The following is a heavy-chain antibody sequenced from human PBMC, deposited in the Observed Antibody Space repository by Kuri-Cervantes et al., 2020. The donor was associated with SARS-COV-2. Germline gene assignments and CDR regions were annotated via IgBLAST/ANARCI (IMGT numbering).Heavy chain of an antibody. CDR3: ARKGSGGWYFDL. Sequence: GGSLRLSCAASGFTFDDYGMSWIRQAPGKGLEWVSGINWNGGSTGYADSVKGRFTISRDNAKNSLYLQMNSLRAEDTALYYCARKGSGGWYFDLWGRGTLVTVSS. V-gene: IGHV3-20*04. CDR1: GFTFDDYG. CDR2: INWNGGST. D-gene: IGHD3-10*01. J-gene: IGHJ2*01.